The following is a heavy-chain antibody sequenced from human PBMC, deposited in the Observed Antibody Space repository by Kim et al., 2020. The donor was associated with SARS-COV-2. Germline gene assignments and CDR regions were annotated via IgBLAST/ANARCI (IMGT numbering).Heavy chain of an antibody. Sequence: NEAQKFQGRVTMARDTSSSTAYVELSRLRSDDTAVYYCARELVGNDAFDIWGQGTMVTVSS. D-gene: IGHD2-8*02. CDR3: ARELVGNDAFDI. V-gene: IGHV1-2*02. J-gene: IGHJ3*02.